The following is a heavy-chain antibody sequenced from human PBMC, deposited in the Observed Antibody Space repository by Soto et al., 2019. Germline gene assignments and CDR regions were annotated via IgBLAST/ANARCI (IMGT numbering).Heavy chain of an antibody. J-gene: IGHJ6*02. CDR3: ARQGITIFSTSHYYYYGMDV. CDR2: IYPGDSDT. Sequence: PGESLKISCKGSGYSFTSYWIGWVRQMPGKGLEWMGIIYPGDSDTRYSPSFQGQVTISADKSISTAYLQWSSLKASDTAMYYCARQGITIFSTSHYYYYGMDVWGQGTTVTVSS. D-gene: IGHD3-9*01. CDR1: GYSFTSYW. V-gene: IGHV5-51*01.